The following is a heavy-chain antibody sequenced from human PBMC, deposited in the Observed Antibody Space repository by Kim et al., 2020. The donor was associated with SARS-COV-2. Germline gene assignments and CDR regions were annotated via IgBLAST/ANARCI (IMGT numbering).Heavy chain of an antibody. J-gene: IGHJ3*02. Sequence: YAASVKGRFTISRDDSKNSLYLQMNSLKTEDTAVYYCARARGRLSGAFDIWGQGTMVTVSS. V-gene: IGHV3-72*01. CDR3: ARARGRLSGAFDI. D-gene: IGHD1-26*01.